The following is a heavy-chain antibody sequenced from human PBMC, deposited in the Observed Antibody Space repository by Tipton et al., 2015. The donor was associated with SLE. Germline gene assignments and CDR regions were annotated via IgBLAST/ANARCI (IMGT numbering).Heavy chain of an antibody. CDR2: IGGSGPYI. V-gene: IGHV3-11*04. Sequence: GSLRLSCAASGFSLSDSYMTWIRQAPGKGLQWVSYIGGSGPYINYADSVKGRFTISRDNAKNSLHLQMNSLRDEDTAVYYCSRDPRSLDFWGQGTLVTVSS. CDR1: GFSLSDSY. J-gene: IGHJ4*02. CDR3: SRDPRSLDF.